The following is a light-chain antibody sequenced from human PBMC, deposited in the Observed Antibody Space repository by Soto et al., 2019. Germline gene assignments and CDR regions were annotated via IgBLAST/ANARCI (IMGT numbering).Light chain of an antibody. CDR3: QQYGSSWMYT. J-gene: IGKJ2*01. CDR1: QSVSSSY. V-gene: IGKV3-20*01. CDR2: GAS. Sequence: EIVLTQSPGTLSLSPGERATLSCRASQSVSSSYLAWYQQKPGQAPRLLLYGASSRATGIPDRFSGSGSGTDFTLTISRLEPEDFAVYYCQQYGSSWMYTFGQGTKLEIK.